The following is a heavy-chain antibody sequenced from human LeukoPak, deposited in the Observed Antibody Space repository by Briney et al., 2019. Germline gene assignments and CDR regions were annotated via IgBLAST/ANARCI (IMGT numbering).Heavy chain of an antibody. J-gene: IGHJ4*02. V-gene: IGHV3-23*01. D-gene: IGHD2-2*02. CDR3: AGYNCSSTTCYTGGFDY. CDR2: ISGSGVST. CDR1: GFTFSDYW. Sequence: GGSLRLSCAASGFTFSDYWMTWVRQAPGKGLEWVSAISGSGVSTYYADSVKGRFTISRDNSKNTLYLQMNSLRAEDTAVYYCAGYNCSSTTCYTGGFDYWGQGTLVTVSS.